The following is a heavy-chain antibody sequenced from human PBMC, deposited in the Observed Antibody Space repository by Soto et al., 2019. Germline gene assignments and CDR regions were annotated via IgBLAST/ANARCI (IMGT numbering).Heavy chain of an antibody. CDR1: GFTFSSYS. Sequence: GGSLRLSCAASGFTFSSYSMNWVRQAPGKGLEWVSYISSSSSTIYYADSVKGRFTISRDNAKNSLYLQMNSLRDEDTAVYYCARCDYENYYYYGMDVWGQGTTVTVSS. CDR3: ARCDYENYYYYGMDV. CDR2: ISSSSSTI. V-gene: IGHV3-48*02. J-gene: IGHJ6*02. D-gene: IGHD4-17*01.